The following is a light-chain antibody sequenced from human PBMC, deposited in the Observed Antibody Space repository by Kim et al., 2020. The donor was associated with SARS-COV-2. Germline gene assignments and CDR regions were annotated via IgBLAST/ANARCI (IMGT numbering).Light chain of an antibody. V-gene: IGLV3-21*04. Sequence: APGEAARIPCGGTNVGHQNVHCFQQRPGQAPILVIYYNSDRSSEIPERFSGSKSGNTATLTISRVEAVDEADYYCQVWDTDTDHVVFGSGTKVTVL. J-gene: IGLJ1*01. CDR1: NVGHQN. CDR3: QVWDTDTDHVV. CDR2: YNS.